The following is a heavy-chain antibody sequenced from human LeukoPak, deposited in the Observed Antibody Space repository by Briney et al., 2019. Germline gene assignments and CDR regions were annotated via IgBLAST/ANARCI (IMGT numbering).Heavy chain of an antibody. CDR2: IRYDGSNK. CDR1: GLTFSSYG. J-gene: IGHJ6*03. CDR3: ARIAVAGSYYMDV. D-gene: IGHD6-19*01. V-gene: IGHV3-30*02. Sequence: GGSLRLSCAASGLTFSSYGMHWVRQAPGKGLEWVAFIRYDGSNKYYADSVKGRFTISRDNSKNTLYLQMNSLRAEDTAVYYCARIAVAGSYYMDVWGKGTTVTISS.